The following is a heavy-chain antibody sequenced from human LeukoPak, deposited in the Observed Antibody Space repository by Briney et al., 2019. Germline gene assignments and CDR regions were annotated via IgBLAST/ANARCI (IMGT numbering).Heavy chain of an antibody. V-gene: IGHV1-69*05. D-gene: IGHD2-15*01. CDR3: ARDSWYCSGGSCYSFDY. Sequence: SVKVSCKASGGTFSSYAISWVRQAPGQGLEWMGGIIPIFGTANYAQKFQGRVTITRDTSASTAYMELSSLRSEDTAVYYCARDSWYCSGGSCYSFDYWGQGTLVTVSS. CDR1: GGTFSSYA. CDR2: IIPIFGTA. J-gene: IGHJ4*02.